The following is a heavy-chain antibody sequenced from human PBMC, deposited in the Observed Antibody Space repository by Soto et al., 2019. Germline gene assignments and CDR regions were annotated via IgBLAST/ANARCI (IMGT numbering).Heavy chain of an antibody. CDR2: IDNAGTDS. Sequence: EVQLVESGGGLVQPGGSLRLSCAASGFTFSGRSMHWVRQAPGKGLVWVSGIDNAGTDSTYADSVKGRFTSSRDNAKNTLYLQMNSLRVEATAVYYCARGWFGPDVWGKGTKVTVSS. CDR1: GFTFSGRS. J-gene: IGHJ6*04. D-gene: IGHD3-10*01. CDR3: ARGWFGPDV. V-gene: IGHV3-74*01.